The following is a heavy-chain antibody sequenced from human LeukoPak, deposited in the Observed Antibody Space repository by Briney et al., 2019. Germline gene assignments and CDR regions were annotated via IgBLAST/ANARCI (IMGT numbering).Heavy chain of an antibody. D-gene: IGHD2-2*01. CDR2: INAGNGNT. Sequence: ASVKVSCKASGYTFTSYAMHWVRQAPGQRLEWMGWINAGNGNTKYSQKFQGRVTITRDTSASTAYMELSSLRSEDTAVYYCAGPARYCSSTSCYEEDYYYYYGMDVWGQGTTVTVSS. V-gene: IGHV1-3*01. CDR3: AGPARYCSSTSCYEEDYYYYYGMDV. CDR1: GYTFTSYA. J-gene: IGHJ6*02.